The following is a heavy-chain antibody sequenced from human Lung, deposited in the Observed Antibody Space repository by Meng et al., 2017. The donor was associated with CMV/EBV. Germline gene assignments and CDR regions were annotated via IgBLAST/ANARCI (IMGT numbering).Heavy chain of an antibody. D-gene: IGHD2-15*01. CDR2: ISGNTGFI. CDR1: GFTFDDFA. J-gene: IGHJ6*02. Sequence: SXKISCAASGFTFDDFAMHWVRQIPGEGLEWVSGISGNTGFIGYADSVKGRFTISRDNAKKTLTLQMNILTVEDTALYYCAKGGGERMTFDAMDVWGQGTTVTVSS. V-gene: IGHV3-9*01. CDR3: AKGGGERMTFDAMDV.